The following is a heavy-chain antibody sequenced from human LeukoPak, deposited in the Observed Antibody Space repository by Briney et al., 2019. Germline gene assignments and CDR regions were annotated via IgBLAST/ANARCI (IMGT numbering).Heavy chain of an antibody. CDR2: IYYSGST. V-gene: IGHV4-31*03. CDR3: ARLGSGSYPYYGMDV. Sequence: SQTLSLTCTVSGGSISSGGYYWSWIRQHPGKGLEWIRYIYYSGSTYYNPSLKSRVTISVDTSKNQFSLKLSSVTAADTAVYYCARLGSGSYPYYGMDVWGQGTTVTVSS. J-gene: IGHJ6*02. CDR1: GGSISSGGYY. D-gene: IGHD3-10*01.